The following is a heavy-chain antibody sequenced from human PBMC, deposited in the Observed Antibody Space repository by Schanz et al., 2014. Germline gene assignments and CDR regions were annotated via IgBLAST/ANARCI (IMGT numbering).Heavy chain of an antibody. CDR1: GFTFSSYS. CDR3: AKDSTHIDIVLVPTAIDY. J-gene: IGHJ4*02. Sequence: QVQLVESGGGVVQPGRSLRLSCAASGFTFSSYSMNWVRQAPGKGPEWVAVIWSDGSTKYYADSVKGRFTISRDNSKNTLYLHMNTLRSEDTAVYYCAKDSTHIDIVLVPTAIDYWGQGTLVTVSS. V-gene: IGHV3-30*18. CDR2: IWSDGSTK. D-gene: IGHD2-2*01.